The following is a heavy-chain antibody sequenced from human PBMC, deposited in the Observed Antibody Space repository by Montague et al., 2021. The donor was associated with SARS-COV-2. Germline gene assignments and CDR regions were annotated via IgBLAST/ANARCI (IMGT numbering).Heavy chain of an antibody. Sequence: SETLSLTCTVSGGSLSSYYWSWIWQPPGQGLEWIGYIHYSGSTNYNPSPNSRVTISVDTSKYQFSLTLSPVSAAATAVYYCARHVSGSFTHFHHWGQGSLVTVSS. D-gene: IGHD1-26*01. CDR1: GGSLSSYY. CDR2: IHYSGST. J-gene: IGHJ1*01. CDR3: ARHVSGSFTHFHH. V-gene: IGHV4-59*08.